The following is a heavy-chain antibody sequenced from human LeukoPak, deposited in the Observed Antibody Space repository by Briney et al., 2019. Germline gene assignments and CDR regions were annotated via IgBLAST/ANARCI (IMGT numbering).Heavy chain of an antibody. J-gene: IGHJ6*03. Sequence: ASLKVSCKASGYTFTSYGISWVRQAPGQGLEWMGWISAHNGNTNYEEKVQGRVTITTDTSTSTDYMEMWSLRAADTPVYSCVRDKGTVATYYYYYMDGWGKGTTVTVSS. CDR1: GYTFTSYG. D-gene: IGHD5-12*01. CDR2: ISAHNGNT. CDR3: VRDKGTVATYYYYYMDG. V-gene: IGHV1-18*01.